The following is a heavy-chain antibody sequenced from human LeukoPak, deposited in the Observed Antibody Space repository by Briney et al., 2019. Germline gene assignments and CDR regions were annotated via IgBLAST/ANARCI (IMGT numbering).Heavy chain of an antibody. Sequence: SETLSLTCAVYGGSFSGYYWSWIRQPPGKGREWIGEINHSGSTNYNPSLKSRVTISVDKSKNQFSLKLSSVTAADTAVYHCARAGYYDSSGYYYTPGDYYFDYWGQGTLVTVSS. D-gene: IGHD3-22*01. CDR1: GGSFSGYY. V-gene: IGHV4-34*01. J-gene: IGHJ4*02. CDR2: INHSGST. CDR3: ARAGYYDSSGYYYTPGDYYFDY.